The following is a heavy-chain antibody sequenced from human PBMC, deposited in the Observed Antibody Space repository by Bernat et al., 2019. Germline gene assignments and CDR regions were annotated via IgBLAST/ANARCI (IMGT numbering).Heavy chain of an antibody. CDR2: IKSTIARET. D-gene: IGHD3/OR15-3a*01. CDR1: FTFSRAW. Sequence: FTFSRAWMNWVRQAPGKGLEWVGRIKSTIARETVYGAPVQVRFFISRDDSTNMLYLQMNNLRSEDTAVYYCTTDVKTFDFSPDHWG. V-gene: IGHV3-15*07. CDR3: TTDVKTFDFSPDH. J-gene: IGHJ4*01.